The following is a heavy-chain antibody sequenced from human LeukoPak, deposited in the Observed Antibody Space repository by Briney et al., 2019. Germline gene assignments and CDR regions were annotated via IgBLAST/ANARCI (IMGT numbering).Heavy chain of an antibody. CDR2: IRYDGSNK. J-gene: IGHJ4*02. V-gene: IGHV3-30*02. Sequence: GGSLRLSCAASGFTFSSYGMPWVRQAPGKGLEWMAFIRYDGSNKYYADSVKGRFTISRDNSTSTLYLQMNSLRAEDTAVYYCAKDPSFRPGYFDYWGQGTLVTVSS. CDR3: AKDPSFRPGYFDY. CDR1: GFTFSSYG.